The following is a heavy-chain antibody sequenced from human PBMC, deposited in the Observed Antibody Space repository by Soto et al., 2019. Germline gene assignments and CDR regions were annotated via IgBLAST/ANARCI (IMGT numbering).Heavy chain of an antibody. CDR1: GGSISSSSYY. D-gene: IGHD6-13*01. CDR2: IYYSGST. V-gene: IGHV4-39*01. CDR3: ARHTRRYSSSWYNWFDP. Sequence: KPSETLSLTCTVSGGSISSSSYYWGWIRQPPGKGLEWIGSIYYSGSTYYNPSLKSRVTISVDTSKNQFSLKLSSVTAADTAVYYCARHTRRYSSSWYNWFDPWGQGTLVTVSS. J-gene: IGHJ5*02.